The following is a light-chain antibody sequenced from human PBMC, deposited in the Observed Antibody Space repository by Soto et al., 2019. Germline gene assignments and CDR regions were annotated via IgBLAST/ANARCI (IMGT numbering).Light chain of an antibody. V-gene: IGLV2-14*01. CDR3: SSFTNNNTPHVV. CDR1: DSDVGGYNY. Sequence: QSALTQPASVSGSPGQSITISCTGTDSDVGGYNYVSWYQQHPDKAPKLMIYGVSNRPSGVSNRFSGSKSGNTASLTICGLQAEDEADYYCSSFTNNNTPHVVFGGGTKLTVL. J-gene: IGLJ2*01. CDR2: GVS.